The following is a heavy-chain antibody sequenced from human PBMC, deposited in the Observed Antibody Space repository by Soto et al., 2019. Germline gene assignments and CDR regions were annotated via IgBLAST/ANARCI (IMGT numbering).Heavy chain of an antibody. V-gene: IGHV4-34*01. J-gene: IGHJ4*02. Sequence: SETLSLTCAVYGGSFSGYYWSWIRQPPGKGLEWIGEINHSGSTNYNPSLKSRVTISVDTSKNQFPLKLSSVTAADTAVYYCARRTEERDTAMVQDYWGQGTLVTVSS. CDR1: GGSFSGYY. CDR2: INHSGST. D-gene: IGHD5-18*01. CDR3: ARRTEERDTAMVQDY.